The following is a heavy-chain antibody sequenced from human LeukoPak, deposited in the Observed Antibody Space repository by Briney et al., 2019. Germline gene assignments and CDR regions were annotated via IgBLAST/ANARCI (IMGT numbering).Heavy chain of an antibody. V-gene: IGHV4-4*02. J-gene: IGHJ4*02. CDR1: GGSISSSNW. CDR3: AALYYDILTGYYESDY. CDR2: IYHSGST. Sequence: SETLSLTCAVSGGSISSSNWWSWVRQPPGKGLEWIGEIYHSGSTNYNPSLKSRVAISVDTSKNQFSLKLSSVTAADTAVYYCAALYYDILTGYYESDYWGQGTLVTVSS. D-gene: IGHD3-9*01.